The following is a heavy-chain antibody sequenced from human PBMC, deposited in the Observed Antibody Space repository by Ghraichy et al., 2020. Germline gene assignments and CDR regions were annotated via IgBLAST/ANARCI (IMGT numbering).Heavy chain of an antibody. J-gene: IGHJ4*02. Sequence: GGSLRLSCEASGFTFSSTWMCWVRQVPGKGLVWVSRINSDGTSATYADSVRGRFTISRDNAKNTVYMQMNSLRAEDTALYYCATDDGYVVRWGRGILVTVSS. CDR3: ATDDGYVVR. V-gene: IGHV3-74*01. CDR2: INSDGTSA. D-gene: IGHD5-12*01. CDR1: GFTFSSTW.